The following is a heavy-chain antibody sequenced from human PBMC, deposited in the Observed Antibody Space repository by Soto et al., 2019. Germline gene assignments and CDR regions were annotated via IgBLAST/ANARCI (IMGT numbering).Heavy chain of an antibody. V-gene: IGHV3-21*01. CDR1: GFTFSSYS. CDR3: ARGGYYYDSSGYPYY. CDR2: ISSSSSYI. Sequence: LRLSCAASGFTFSSYSMNWVRQAPGKGLEWVSSISSSSSYIYYADSVKGRFTISRDNAKNSLYLQMNSLRAEDTAVYYCARGGYYYDSSGYPYYWGQGTLVTVSS. J-gene: IGHJ4*02. D-gene: IGHD3-22*01.